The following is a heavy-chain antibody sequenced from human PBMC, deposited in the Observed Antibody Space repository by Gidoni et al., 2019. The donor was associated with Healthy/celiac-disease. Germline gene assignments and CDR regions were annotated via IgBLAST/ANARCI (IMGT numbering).Heavy chain of an antibody. V-gene: IGHV4-61*02. CDR1: GGSISSGSYY. CDR3: ARGRRDGYKWLDY. D-gene: IGHD5-12*01. J-gene: IGHJ4*02. Sequence: QVQLQESGPGLVKPSQTLSLTCTVSGGSISSGSYYWSWIRQPAGKGLEWIGRIYTSGSTNYNPSLKSRVTISVDTSKNQFSLKLSSVTAADTAVYYCARGRRDGYKWLDYWGQGTLVTVSS. CDR2: IYTSGST.